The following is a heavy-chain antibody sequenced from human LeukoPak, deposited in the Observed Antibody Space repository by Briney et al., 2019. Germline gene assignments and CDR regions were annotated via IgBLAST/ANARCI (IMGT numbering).Heavy chain of an antibody. D-gene: IGHD6-19*01. Sequence: SETLSLACTVSGGSINSYYWSWIRQPPGKGLEWIGYIYYSGSTKYNPSLKSRVTISLDMSKTQFSLKLTSVTAADTAFYYCARLRSGWYFDYWGQGTLVTVSS. CDR1: GGSINSYY. CDR2: IYYSGST. CDR3: ARLRSGWYFDY. J-gene: IGHJ4*02. V-gene: IGHV4-59*08.